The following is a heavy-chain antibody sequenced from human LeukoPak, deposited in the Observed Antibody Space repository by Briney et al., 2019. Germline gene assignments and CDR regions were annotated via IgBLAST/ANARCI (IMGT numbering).Heavy chain of an antibody. CDR2: ISGGGRTT. CDR1: GFTFSNHA. J-gene: IGHJ4*02. Sequence: GGSLRLSCAASGFTFSNHAMSWVRPAPGKGLQWVSVISGGGRTTEYADSVKGRFTVSRDNSVNTLSLHMDSLRVEDTAIYYCAKNVVFTRYFDSWGQGTLVTVSS. V-gene: IGHV3-23*01. D-gene: IGHD2-21*01. CDR3: AKNVVFTRYFDS.